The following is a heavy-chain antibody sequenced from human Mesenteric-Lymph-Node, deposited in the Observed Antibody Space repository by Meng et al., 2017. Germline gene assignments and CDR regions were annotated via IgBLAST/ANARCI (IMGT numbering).Heavy chain of an antibody. V-gene: IGHV3-21*01. CDR1: GFTFSSYS. CDR2: ISSSSYI. D-gene: IGHD3-10*01. CDR3: ARGGGSGNPLY. Sequence: GGSLRLSCAASGFTFSSYSMNWVRQAPGKGLEWVSSISSSSYIYYADSVKGRFTISRDNAKNSLYLQMNSLRAEDTAVYYCARGGGSGNPLYWGQGTLVTVSS. J-gene: IGHJ4*02.